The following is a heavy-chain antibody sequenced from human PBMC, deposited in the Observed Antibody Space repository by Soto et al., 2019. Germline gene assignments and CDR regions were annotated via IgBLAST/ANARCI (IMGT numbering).Heavy chain of an antibody. Sequence: QLQLLESGPGLVKPSETLSLTCTVSGGSISSSTYSWGWIRQPPGKGLEWIGTIYYSGSTYYNPSLKSRVTMSVDTSKNQFSLKVNSVTAADTAVYYCARHGYYPYPYFDYWGQGTLVTVSS. CDR2: IYYSGST. D-gene: IGHD5-18*01. CDR3: ARHGYYPYPYFDY. CDR1: GGSISSSTYS. J-gene: IGHJ4*02. V-gene: IGHV4-39*01.